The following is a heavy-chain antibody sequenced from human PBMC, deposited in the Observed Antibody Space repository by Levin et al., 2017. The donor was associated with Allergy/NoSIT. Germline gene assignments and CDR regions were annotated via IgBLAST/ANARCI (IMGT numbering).Heavy chain of an antibody. D-gene: IGHD2-21*02. CDR2: INWNSGDI. CDR1: GFTFDDYA. V-gene: IGHV3-9*01. J-gene: IGHJ4*02. CDR3: AKLIYCGGDCYYFDY. Sequence: GGSLRLSCAASGFTFDDYAMHWVRQAPGKGLEWVSGINWNSGDIGYAGSVKGRFTISRDNAKNSLYLQMNSLRVEDTALYYCAKLIYCGGDCYYFDYWGQGTLVTVSS.